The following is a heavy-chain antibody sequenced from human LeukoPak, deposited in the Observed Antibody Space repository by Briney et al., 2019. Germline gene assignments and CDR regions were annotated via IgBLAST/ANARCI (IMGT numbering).Heavy chain of an antibody. J-gene: IGHJ4*02. CDR3: ARDGILTG. V-gene: IGHV1-69*04. CDR2: IIPILGIA. Sequence: ASVKVSCKASGGTFSSYAISWVRQAPGQGPEWMGRIIPILGIANYAQKFQGRVTITADKSTSTAYMGLSSLRSEDTAVYYCARDGILTGWGQGTLVTVSS. CDR1: GGTFSSYA. D-gene: IGHD3-9*01.